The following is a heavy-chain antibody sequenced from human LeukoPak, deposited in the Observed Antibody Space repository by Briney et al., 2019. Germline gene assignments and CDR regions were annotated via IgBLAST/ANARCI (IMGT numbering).Heavy chain of an antibody. CDR1: GFTFSSYG. V-gene: IGHV3-33*01. J-gene: IGHJ4*02. D-gene: IGHD6-13*01. CDR2: IWYDGGNK. Sequence: GRSLRLSCAASGFTFSSYGMHWVRQAPGKGLEWVAVIWYDGGNKYYADSVKGRFTISRDNSKNTLYLQTNSLRAEDTAVYYCARSIAAAGTLGNFDYWGQGTLVTVSS. CDR3: ARSIAAAGTLGNFDY.